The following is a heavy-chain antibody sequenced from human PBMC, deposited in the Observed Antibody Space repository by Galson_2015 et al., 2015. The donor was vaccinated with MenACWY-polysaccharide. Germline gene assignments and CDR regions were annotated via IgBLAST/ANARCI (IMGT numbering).Heavy chain of an antibody. Sequence: SLRLSCAASGFTFNGYAMHWVRQAPGKGLEWVALVNWDGTNTYYADSVKGRFTISRDNSKNSLYLQMNSLRTEDTALYYCAKDDSGSDPYWGQGTLVTVSS. J-gene: IGHJ4*02. CDR1: GFTFNGYA. D-gene: IGHD3-10*01. CDR3: AKDDSGSDPY. CDR2: VNWDGTNT. V-gene: IGHV3-43*02.